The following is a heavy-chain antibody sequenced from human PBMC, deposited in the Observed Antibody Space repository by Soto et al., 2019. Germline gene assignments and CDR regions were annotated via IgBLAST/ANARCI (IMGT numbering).Heavy chain of an antibody. CDR3: ARDFSGTFRPGVGSGFDY. J-gene: IGHJ4*02. Sequence: QVQLVQSGAEVKKPGASVKVSCKASGYTFTSYGISWVRQAPGQGLEWMGWISAYNGNTNYAQKLQGRVTMTTDTSTSTAYMELRSLRSDDTAVYYCARDFSGTFRPGVGSGFDYWGQGTLVTVSS. D-gene: IGHD1-26*01. CDR2: ISAYNGNT. CDR1: GYTFTSYG. V-gene: IGHV1-18*01.